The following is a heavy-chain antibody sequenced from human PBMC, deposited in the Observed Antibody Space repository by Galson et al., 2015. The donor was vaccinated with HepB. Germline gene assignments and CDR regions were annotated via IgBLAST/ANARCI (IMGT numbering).Heavy chain of an antibody. CDR1: GYTFSSYS. J-gene: IGHJ5*02. CDR3: ERGALVAVVGATQNNWFDP. Sequence: SVKVSCKASGYTFSSYSITWVRQAPGQGLEWMGWISAYNGKIDYARKVQGRVTMTTDIPTNTAYMEHRSLRSDDTAIYYCERGALVAVVGATQNNWFDPWGQGTLVTVSS. CDR2: ISAYNGKI. D-gene: IGHD2-15*01. V-gene: IGHV1-18*01.